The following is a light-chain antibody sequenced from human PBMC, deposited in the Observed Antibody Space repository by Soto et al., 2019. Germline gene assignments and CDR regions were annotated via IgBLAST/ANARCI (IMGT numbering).Light chain of an antibody. Sequence: DIQMTQSPSVLSASVGDRVNITCRASQSIGKHLNWYQQKPGKAPKFLIYGASTLQSGVPSRFTGSGSGTDFTLTVNSLQAEDFATYYCQQGYSSPATFGQGTRLEIK. CDR2: GAS. J-gene: IGKJ5*01. V-gene: IGKV1-39*01. CDR1: QSIGKH. CDR3: QQGYSSPAT.